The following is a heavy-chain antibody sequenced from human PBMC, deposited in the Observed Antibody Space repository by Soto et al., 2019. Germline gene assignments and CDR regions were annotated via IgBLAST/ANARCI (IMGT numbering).Heavy chain of an antibody. V-gene: IGHV4-34*01. Sequence: PSETLSLTCAVYGWTFNTYYLRWTWIRQPPGKGLEWIGEINHSGTTNYNPSLKRLATITVDTSKNQFPQKLSLMTADAAAVYYCARTRENSVLFSDRTYYFDYLGQGTLGT. CDR3: ARTRENSVLFSDRTYYFDY. D-gene: IGHD3-9*01. J-gene: IGHJ4*02. CDR2: INHSGTT. CDR1: GWTFNTYY.